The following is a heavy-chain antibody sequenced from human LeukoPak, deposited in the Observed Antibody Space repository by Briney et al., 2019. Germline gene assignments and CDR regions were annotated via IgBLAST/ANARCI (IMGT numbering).Heavy chain of an antibody. Sequence: ASVNVSCKASGYTFTSYDIIWVRQATGQGLEWMGWMNPNSSNTGYAQKFQGRVTVTRNTSISTAYMELSSLRSEDTAVYYCARGHESLNDYWGQGTLVTVSS. CDR2: MNPNSSNT. J-gene: IGHJ4*02. CDR3: ARGHESLNDY. V-gene: IGHV1-8*01. CDR1: GYTFTSYD.